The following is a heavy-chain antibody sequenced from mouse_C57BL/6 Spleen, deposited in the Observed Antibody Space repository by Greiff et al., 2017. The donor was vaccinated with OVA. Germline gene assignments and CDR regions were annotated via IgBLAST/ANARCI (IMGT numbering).Heavy chain of an antibody. CDR1: GYAFSSSW. V-gene: IGHV1-82*01. CDR3: ARTTTVVEHYYAMDY. J-gene: IGHJ4*01. D-gene: IGHD1-1*01. CDR2: IYPGDGDT. Sequence: VQLQESGPELVKPGASVKISCKASGYAFSSSWMNWVKQRPGKGLEWIGRIYPGDGDTNYNGKFKGKATLTADKSSSTAYMQLSSLTSEDSAVYFCARTTTVVEHYYAMDYWGQGTSVTVSS.